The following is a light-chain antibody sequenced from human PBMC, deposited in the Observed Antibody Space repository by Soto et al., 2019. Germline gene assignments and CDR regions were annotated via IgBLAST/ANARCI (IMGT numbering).Light chain of an antibody. CDR3: TSYTSTGDTL. CDR2: EVS. Sequence: QSAMTQPASVSGSPGQSITISCTGGSSDIGGYNFVSRYLQYPGKAPKLFIYEVSNRPSGVCNRFSASKSGNTASLTISGGQAEDEADYYCTSYTSTGDTLFGNGTKLTVL. J-gene: IGLJ1*01. V-gene: IGLV2-14*01. CDR1: SSDIGGYNF.